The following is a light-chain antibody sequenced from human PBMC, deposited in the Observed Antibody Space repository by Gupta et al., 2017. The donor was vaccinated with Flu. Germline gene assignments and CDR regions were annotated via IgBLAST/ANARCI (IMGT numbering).Light chain of an antibody. CDR2: WAS. Sequence: DIVMTQSPDSLAVSLGERATINCRSSRSVLYNSNNKNYLAWYQQKPGQPPKLLIYWASTRESGVPDRFSGSGSGTDFTLTISGLQAEDVAVYYCQQYYATASWTFGQGTKVEIK. CDR3: QQYYATASWT. V-gene: IGKV4-1*01. CDR1: RSVLYNSNNKNY. J-gene: IGKJ1*01.